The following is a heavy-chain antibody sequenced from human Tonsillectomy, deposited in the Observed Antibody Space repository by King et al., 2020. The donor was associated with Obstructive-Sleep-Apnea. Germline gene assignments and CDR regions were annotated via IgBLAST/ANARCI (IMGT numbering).Heavy chain of an antibody. J-gene: IGHJ4*02. V-gene: IGHV4-34*01. D-gene: IGHD6-6*01. Sequence: VQLQQWGAGLLKPSETLSLTCAVYGGSFSGYYWSWIRQPPGKGLEWIGEINHSGGTNYNPTLKSRLTISVQTTTNQFSRNLSSVTAADAAVYYGARWEEYGSSIDYWGQGILVTVSS. CDR3: ARWEEYGSSIDY. CDR1: GGSFSGYY. CDR2: INHSGGT.